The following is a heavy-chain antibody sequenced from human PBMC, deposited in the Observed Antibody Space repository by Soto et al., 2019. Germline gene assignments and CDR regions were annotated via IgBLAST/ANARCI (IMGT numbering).Heavy chain of an antibody. CDR2: ISGSGGST. V-gene: IGHV3-23*01. CDR3: AKDWTSI. D-gene: IGHD1-1*01. Sequence: EVQLLESGGGWVQPGGSLKISCAASGFTFGTYSMTWLRQAPGKGLEWVSTISGSGGSTYYLDSVKGRFTISRDNSKNTLYLQMNRLRGEDTTVYYWAKDWTSIWGQGTMVTGSS. J-gene: IGHJ3*02. CDR1: GFTFGTYS.